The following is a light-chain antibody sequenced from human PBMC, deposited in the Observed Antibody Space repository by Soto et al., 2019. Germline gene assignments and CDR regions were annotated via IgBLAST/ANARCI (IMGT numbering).Light chain of an antibody. V-gene: IGKV1-39*01. CDR1: QGISNY. J-gene: IGKJ4*01. CDR2: STS. Sequence: DIPMTQSPSSLTASVGDRVTITCRASQGISNYLNWYQQKPGKAPKLLIYSTSTLESGVPSRFSGSGGGTDFTLAISSLRLEDFATYYCQQGYNIVLTFGGGTKVEVK. CDR3: QQGYNIVLT.